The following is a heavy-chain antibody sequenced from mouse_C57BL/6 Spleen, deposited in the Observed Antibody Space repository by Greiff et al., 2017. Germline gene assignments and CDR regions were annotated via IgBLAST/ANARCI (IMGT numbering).Heavy chain of an antibody. V-gene: IGHV1-53*01. CDR1: GYTFTSYW. J-gene: IGHJ1*03. CDR2: INPSNGGT. Sequence: VQLQQPGTELVKPGASVKLSCKASGYTFTSYWMHWVKQRPGQGLEWIGNINPSNGGTNYNEKFKSKATLTVDKSSSTAYMQLSSLTSEDSAVYYCARVGLRRYWYFDVWGTGTTVTVSS. CDR3: ARVGLRRYWYFDV. D-gene: IGHD2-4*01.